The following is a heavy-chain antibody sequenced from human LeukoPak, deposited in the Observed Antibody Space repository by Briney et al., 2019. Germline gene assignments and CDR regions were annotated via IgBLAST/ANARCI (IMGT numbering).Heavy chain of an antibody. D-gene: IGHD6-13*01. CDR3: ARVGFEQLVRGYFDY. CDR2: IYYSGST. J-gene: IGHJ4*02. V-gene: IGHV4-59*01. Sequence: SETLSLTCTVSGGSISSYYWSWIRQPPGKGLEWIGYIYYSGSTNYNPSLKSRVTISVDTSKNQFSLKLSSVTAADTAVYYCARVGFEQLVRGYFDYWGQGTLVTVSS. CDR1: GGSISSYY.